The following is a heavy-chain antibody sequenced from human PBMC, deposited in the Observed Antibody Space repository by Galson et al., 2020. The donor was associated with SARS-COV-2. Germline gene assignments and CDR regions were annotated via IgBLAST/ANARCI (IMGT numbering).Heavy chain of an antibody. V-gene: IGHV4-59*01. CDR2: IFYSGYT. D-gene: IGHD2-15*01. CDR3: ARGYCSGGRCFVNFVY. CDR1: GDSINDYY. J-gene: IGHJ4*02. Sequence: SETLSLTCTVSGDSINDYYWSWIRQPPGKGLEWIGYIFYSGYTKYSPSLESRVTISVDASKNQFSLKLTSVSAADTAVYFCARGYCSGGRCFVNFVYWGQGTLVTVSS.